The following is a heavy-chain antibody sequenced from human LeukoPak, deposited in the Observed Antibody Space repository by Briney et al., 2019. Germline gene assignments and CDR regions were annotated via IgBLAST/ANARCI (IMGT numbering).Heavy chain of an antibody. D-gene: IGHD4-17*01. CDR3: ARGHTAVTRHFDF. Sequence: GGSLRLSCAASGFTFSDYYMSWVRQAPGKGLEWVSGINWNGGSTGYADSVKGRFTFSRDNAKNSLYLQMNSLRAEDTAVYYCARGHTAVTRHFDFWGQGTLVTVSS. V-gene: IGHV3-20*04. CDR1: GFTFSDYY. CDR2: INWNGGST. J-gene: IGHJ4*02.